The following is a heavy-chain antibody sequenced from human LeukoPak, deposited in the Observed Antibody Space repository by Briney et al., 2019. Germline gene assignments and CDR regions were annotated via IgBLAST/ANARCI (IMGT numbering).Heavy chain of an antibody. J-gene: IGHJ4*02. CDR3: ARVDRSGWPKGVFDF. D-gene: IGHD6-19*01. CDR1: GGSINSYY. Sequence: PSETLSLTCTVSGGSINSYYWSWIRQPPGKGLEWIGYISYRGSPNYNPSLERRVSISVDTSRNQFSLNPNSVTAADTAVYYCARVDRSGWPKGVFDFWGQGTLVTVSS. CDR2: ISYRGSP. V-gene: IGHV4-59*01.